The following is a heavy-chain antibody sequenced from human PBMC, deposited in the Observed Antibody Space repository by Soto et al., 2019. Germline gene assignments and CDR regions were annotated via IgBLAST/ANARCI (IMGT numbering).Heavy chain of an antibody. CDR1: GGSISSGGYS. CDR2: IYHSGST. D-gene: IGHD3-16*01. J-gene: IGHJ4*02. Sequence: QLQLQESGSGLVKPSQTLSLTCAVSGGSISSGGYSWSWIRQPPGKGLEWIGYIYHSGSTYYNPSLRSRVTISVDRSKIQFSLKRSSVTAADTAVSSCARGKVGGLVDYWGQGTLVTVSS. CDR3: ARGKVGGLVDY. V-gene: IGHV4-30-2*01.